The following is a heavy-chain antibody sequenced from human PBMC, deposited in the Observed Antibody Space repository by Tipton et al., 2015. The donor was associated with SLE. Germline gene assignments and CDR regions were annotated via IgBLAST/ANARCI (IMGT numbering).Heavy chain of an antibody. CDR2: IRYDGSNK. CDR3: ARDTSSGMRADY. V-gene: IGHV3-30*02. J-gene: IGHJ4*02. D-gene: IGHD3-10*01. Sequence: SLRLSCAASGFTFSNYAMYWVRQAPGKGLEWVAFIRYDGSNKYYADSVKGRFTISRDNSKNTLSLQMDSLRLEDTAVYYCARDTSSGMRADYWGQGTLVTVSS. CDR1: GFTFSNYA.